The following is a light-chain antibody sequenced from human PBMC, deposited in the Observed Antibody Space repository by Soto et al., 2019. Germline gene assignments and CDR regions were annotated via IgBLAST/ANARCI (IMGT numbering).Light chain of an antibody. CDR2: QDS. CDR3: QEWDSSNANGV. CDR1: KLGDKY. V-gene: IGLV3-1*01. Sequence: SYELTQPPSVSVSPGQTASITCSGAKLGDKYACWYQQKPGQSPVLVICQDSKRPSGIPERFSGSNSGNTATLTISGTQARDEADYYCQEWDSSNANGVFGGETKLTVL. J-gene: IGLJ2*01.